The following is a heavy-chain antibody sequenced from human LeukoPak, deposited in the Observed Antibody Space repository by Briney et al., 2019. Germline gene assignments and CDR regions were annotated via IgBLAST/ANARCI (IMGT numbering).Heavy chain of an antibody. J-gene: IGHJ4*02. Sequence: GGSLRLSCAASGFPFSTYAMSWVRQAPGKGLEWVSAISGPTSTTYYAASVKGRFTISRDNSKNTLYLQLNSLRAEDTAVYYCAKAPKSNPTSFDSWGQGTLVTVSS. V-gene: IGHV3-23*01. D-gene: IGHD5-12*01. CDR3: AKAPKSNPTSFDS. CDR2: ISGPTSTT. CDR1: GFPFSTYA.